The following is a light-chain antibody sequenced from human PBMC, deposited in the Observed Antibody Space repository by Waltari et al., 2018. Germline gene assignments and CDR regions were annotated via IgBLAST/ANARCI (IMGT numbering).Light chain of an antibody. CDR1: SPNIGRDP. J-gene: IGLJ3*02. V-gene: IGLV1-44*01. CDR2: INN. Sequence: QSVLTQPPSASGTPGPRVTLPCSGSSPNIGRDPQNWYRHLPGTAPNLLIYINNQRPSGVPDRVSGSKSGTSASLAISGLQSEDEADYYCAAWDGRLNAWVFGGGTKLTVL. CDR3: AAWDGRLNAWV.